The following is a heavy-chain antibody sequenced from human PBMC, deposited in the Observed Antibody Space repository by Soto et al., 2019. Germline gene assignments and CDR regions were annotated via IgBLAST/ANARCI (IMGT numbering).Heavy chain of an antibody. D-gene: IGHD6-6*01. CDR1: GFTFRTYG. J-gene: IGHJ6*02. Sequence: QVQLVESGGGAVQPGRSLRLSCAAYGFTFRTYGMHWVRQAPGKGMDCLAVISNNGINKYYADSVKGRFTISRDNSRDTLFLQMNRLRGDDTAIYYCAKVIRADSTSSNFYYYSVLDVWGQGTTVTVS. CDR3: AKVIRADSTSSNFYYYSVLDV. V-gene: IGHV3-30*18. CDR2: ISNNGINK.